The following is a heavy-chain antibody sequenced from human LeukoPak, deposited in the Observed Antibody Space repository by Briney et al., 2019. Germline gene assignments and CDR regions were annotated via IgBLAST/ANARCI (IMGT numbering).Heavy chain of an antibody. D-gene: IGHD2-15*01. V-gene: IGHV3-21*01. CDR2: LSSSSTYV. CDR3: ARVRCSGGGCFYNFDY. Sequence: GGSLRLSCAASGFTFSSYAMTWVRQAPGKGLEWVSSLSSSSTYVYYADSVKGRFTISRDNAQNSLYLQMNSLRAEDTAVYYCARVRCSGGGCFYNFDYWGQGSLVTVSS. J-gene: IGHJ4*02. CDR1: GFTFSSYA.